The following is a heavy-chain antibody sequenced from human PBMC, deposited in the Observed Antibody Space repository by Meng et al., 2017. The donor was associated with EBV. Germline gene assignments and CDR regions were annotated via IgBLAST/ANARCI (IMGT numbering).Heavy chain of an antibody. D-gene: IGHD6-19*01. J-gene: IGHJ5*02. V-gene: IGHV4-39*01. CDR2: VHYTGST. CDR1: GDSISSFYY. Sequence: QLQLRESGPGQVKPSETLSLTCPVSGDSISSFYYCGWIRQPPGRGLEWIGSVHYTGSTYYSPSLKSRVTVSVDTSKNQFSLRLTSVTAADTAVYYCARPFPSWQSPRLDPFGAWGQGTLVTVDS. CDR3: ARPFPSWQSPRLDPFGA.